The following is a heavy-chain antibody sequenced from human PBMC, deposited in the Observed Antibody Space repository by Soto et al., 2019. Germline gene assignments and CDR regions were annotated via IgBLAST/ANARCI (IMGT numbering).Heavy chain of an antibody. V-gene: IGHV3-43*01. CDR1: GCTFDDYT. J-gene: IGHJ6*04. CDR2: ISWDGGST. Sequence: GGSQRVSCAAAGCTFDDYTRHRVRQAPEKGLEWVSLISWDGGSTYYADSVKARFTISRDNSKNSLYLQMNSLRTEDTALYSCADARPHYYYGIEVWGEGTKVTVSS. D-gene: IGHD6-6*01. CDR3: ADARPHYYYGIEV.